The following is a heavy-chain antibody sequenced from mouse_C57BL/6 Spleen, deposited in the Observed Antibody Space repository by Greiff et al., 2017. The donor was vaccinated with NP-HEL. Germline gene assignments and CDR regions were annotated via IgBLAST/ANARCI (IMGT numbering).Heavy chain of an antibody. CDR1: GYTFTSYW. Sequence: QVQLQQPGAELVRPGSSVKLSCKASGYTFTSYWLDWVKQRPGQGLEWIGNIYPSDSETHYNQKFKDKATLTVDKSSSTAYMQLSSLTSEDSSVYYFARGGFDYWGQGTTLTVSS. V-gene: IGHV1-61*01. J-gene: IGHJ2*01. CDR2: IYPSDSET. CDR3: ARGGFDY.